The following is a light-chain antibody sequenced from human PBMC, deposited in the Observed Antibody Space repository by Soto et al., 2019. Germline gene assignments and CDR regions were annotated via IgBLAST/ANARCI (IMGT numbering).Light chain of an antibody. CDR1: SSNIGSNT. CDR3: AAWDDTLNGVV. J-gene: IGLJ3*02. Sequence: QSALTQPPPTSGTPGQRVTISCSGSSSNIGSNTVNWYQQFPGTAPKLLIYDNNQRPSEVPDRFSGSKSGTSASLAISGLQSEDEADYYCAAWDDTLNGVVFGGGTKLTVL. V-gene: IGLV1-44*01. CDR2: DNN.